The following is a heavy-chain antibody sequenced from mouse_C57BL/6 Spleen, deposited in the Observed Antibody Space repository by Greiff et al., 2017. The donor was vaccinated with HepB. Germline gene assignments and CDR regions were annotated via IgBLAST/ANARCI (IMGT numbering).Heavy chain of an antibody. CDR3: ARNSYDYDAEFAY. J-gene: IGHJ3*01. CDR1: GYAFSSSW. Sequence: VQLQQSGPELVKPGASVKISCKASGYAFSSSWMNWVKQRPGKGLEWIGRIYPGDGDTNYNGKFKGKATLTADKSSSTAYMQLSSLTSEDSAVYFCARNSYDYDAEFAYWGQGTLVTVSA. V-gene: IGHV1-82*01. D-gene: IGHD2-4*01. CDR2: IYPGDGDT.